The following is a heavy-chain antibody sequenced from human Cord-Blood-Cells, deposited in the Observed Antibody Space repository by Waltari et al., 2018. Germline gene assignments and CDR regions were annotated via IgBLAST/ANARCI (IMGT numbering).Heavy chain of an antibody. Sequence: AISWVRQAPGQGLEWMGGITPIFGTANYAQKFQGRVTITADESTSTAYMELSSLRSEDTAVYYCARVDTYYYGSGSYSYYYGMDVWGQGTTVTVSS. D-gene: IGHD3-10*01. CDR1: A. CDR3: ARVDTYYYGSGSYSYYYGMDV. J-gene: IGHJ6*02. CDR2: ITPIFGTA. V-gene: IGHV1-69*01.